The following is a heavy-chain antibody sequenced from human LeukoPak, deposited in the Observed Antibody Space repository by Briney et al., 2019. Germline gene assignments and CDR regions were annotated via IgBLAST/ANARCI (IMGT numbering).Heavy chain of an antibody. CDR1: GFTFSNYW. V-gene: IGHV3-7*01. CDR3: ARVQRSYYDFWSGYDAIDI. J-gene: IGHJ3*02. D-gene: IGHD3-3*01. CDR2: IKQDGTER. Sequence: GESLRLSCAASGFTFSNYWMIWFRQAPGKGLEWVANIKQDGTERYYVGSVKGRFTISRDNAKSSLYLQMNSLRAEDTAVYYCARVQRSYYDFWSGYDAIDIWGQGTMVTVSS.